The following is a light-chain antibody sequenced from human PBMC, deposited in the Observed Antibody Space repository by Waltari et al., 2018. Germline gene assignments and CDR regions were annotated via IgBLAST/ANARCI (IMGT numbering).Light chain of an antibody. V-gene: IGLV1-40*01. Sequence: YRQLPGKSPKLLSHGNSNRPSGLPDRISGSKSGTSASLAITGLQAEDEADYYCQSYDSSLGGSVFGGGTKLTVL. CDR2: GNS. CDR3: QSYDSSLGGSV. J-gene: IGLJ2*01.